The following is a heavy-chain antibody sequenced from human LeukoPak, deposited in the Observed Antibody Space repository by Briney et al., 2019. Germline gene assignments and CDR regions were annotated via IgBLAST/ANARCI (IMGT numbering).Heavy chain of an antibody. J-gene: IGHJ5*02. D-gene: IGHD6-13*01. CDR2: IYTSGST. V-gene: IGHV4-4*07. CDR1: GGSISSYY. Sequence: SETLSLTCTVSGGSISSYYWSWIRQPAGKGLEWIGRIYTSGSTNYNPSLKSRVTMSVDTSKNQFSLKLSSVTAADSAVYYCARDLSEAAAGRFDPWGQGTLVTVSS. CDR3: ARDLSEAAAGRFDP.